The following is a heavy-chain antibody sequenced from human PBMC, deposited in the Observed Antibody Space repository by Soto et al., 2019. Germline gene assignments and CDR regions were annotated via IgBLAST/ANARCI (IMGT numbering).Heavy chain of an antibody. CDR1: GFTFSSYA. Sequence: QVQLVESGGGVVQPGRSLRLSCAASGFTFSSYAMHWVRQAPAKGRGWGPVISYDGSNKYYADSVKGRFTISRDNSKNTLYLQMNSLRAEDTAVYYCAREATVDTAMVNWFDPWGQGTLVTVSS. CDR2: ISYDGSNK. D-gene: IGHD5-18*01. CDR3: AREATVDTAMVNWFDP. J-gene: IGHJ5*02. V-gene: IGHV3-30-3*01.